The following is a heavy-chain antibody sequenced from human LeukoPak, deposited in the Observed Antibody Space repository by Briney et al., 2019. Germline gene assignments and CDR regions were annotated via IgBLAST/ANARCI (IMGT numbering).Heavy chain of an antibody. CDR3: ARSMVRGVTIGMD. CDR2: INPNSGGT. V-gene: IGHV1-2*02. J-gene: IGHJ4*02. CDR1: GYTFTGYY. D-gene: IGHD3-10*01. Sequence: ASVKVSCKASGYTFTGYYMHWVRQAPGQGLEWMGWINPNSGGTNYAQKFQGRVTMTRDTSISTAYMELSRLRSDDTAVHYCARSMVRGVTIGMDWGQGTLVTVSS.